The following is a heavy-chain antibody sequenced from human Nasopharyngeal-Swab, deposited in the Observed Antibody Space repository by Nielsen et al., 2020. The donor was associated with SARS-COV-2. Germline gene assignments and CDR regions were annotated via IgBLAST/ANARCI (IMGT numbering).Heavy chain of an antibody. CDR3: AGGSDWYPYYYGMDV. J-gene: IGHJ6*02. CDR2: ISGSGGST. V-gene: IGHV3-23*01. Sequence: WIRQPPGKGLEWVSAISGSGGSTYYADSVKGRFTISRDNSKNTLYLQMNSLRAEDTAVYYCAGGSDWYPYYYGMDVWGQGTTVTISS. D-gene: IGHD6-19*01.